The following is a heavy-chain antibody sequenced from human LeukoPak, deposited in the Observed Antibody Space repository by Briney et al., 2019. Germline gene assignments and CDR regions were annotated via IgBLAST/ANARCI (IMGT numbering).Heavy chain of an antibody. CDR2: ISSSSSYT. CDR1: GFTFSDYY. D-gene: IGHD1-1*01. Sequence: GGSLRLSCAASGFTFSDYYMSWIRQAPGKGLEWVSYISSSSSYTSYADSVKGRFTVSRDNAKNTLYLQMNSLRDEDTAVYYCARSENADNWLPYFDYWGQGTLVTVSS. J-gene: IGHJ4*02. CDR3: ARSENADNWLPYFDY. V-gene: IGHV3-11*06.